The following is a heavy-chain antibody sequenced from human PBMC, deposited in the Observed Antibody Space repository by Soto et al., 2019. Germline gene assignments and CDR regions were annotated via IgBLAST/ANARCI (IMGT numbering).Heavy chain of an antibody. D-gene: IGHD6-6*01. Sequence: GESLKISCKGSGYSFTSYWISWVRQMPGKGLEWMGRIDPSDSYTNYSPSFQGHVTISADKSISTAYLQWSSLKASDTAMYYCARNPSLRYSRSPTVPDYGMDVWRQGNTVSVSS. CDR2: IDPSDSYT. CDR3: ARNPSLRYSRSPTVPDYGMDV. CDR1: GYSFTSYW. V-gene: IGHV5-10-1*01. J-gene: IGHJ6*02.